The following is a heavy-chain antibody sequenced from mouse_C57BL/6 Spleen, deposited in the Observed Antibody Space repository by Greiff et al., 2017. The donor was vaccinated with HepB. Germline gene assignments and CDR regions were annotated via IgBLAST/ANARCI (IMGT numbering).Heavy chain of an antibody. Sequence: QVQLQQPGAELVMPGASVKLSCKASGYTFTSYWMHWVKQRPGQGLEWIGEIDPYDSYTNYNQKFKGKSTLTVDKSASTAYMQLSSLTSEDSAVYYCARYWDDYFDYWGQGTTLTVSS. CDR1: GYTFTSYW. V-gene: IGHV1-69*01. CDR2: IDPYDSYT. D-gene: IGHD4-1*01. CDR3: ARYWDDYFDY. J-gene: IGHJ2*01.